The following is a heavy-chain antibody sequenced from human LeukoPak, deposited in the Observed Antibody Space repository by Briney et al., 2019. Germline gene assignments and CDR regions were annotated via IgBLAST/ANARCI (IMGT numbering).Heavy chain of an antibody. CDR1: GFTFDDYG. CDR3: AREGVFRRYYDFWSGFRAPFFVDY. CDR2: INWNGGST. D-gene: IGHD3-3*01. J-gene: IGHJ4*02. V-gene: IGHV3-20*04. Sequence: GGSLRLSCAASGFTFDDYGMSWVRQAPGKGLEWVSGINWNGGSTGYADSVKGRFTISRDNAKNSLYLQMNRLRAEDTALYYCAREGVFRRYYDFWSGFRAPFFVDYWGQGTLVTVSS.